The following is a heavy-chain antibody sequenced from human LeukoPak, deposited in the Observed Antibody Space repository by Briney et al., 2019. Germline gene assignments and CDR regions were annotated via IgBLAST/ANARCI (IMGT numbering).Heavy chain of an antibody. CDR1: GDSIRSYY. CDR3: ARFVGRSSSGYYLY. J-gene: IGHJ4*02. D-gene: IGHD6-19*01. V-gene: IGHV4-59*01. Sequence: SETLSLTCTVSGDSIRSYYWSWIRQSPGKGLEWIGYIYYSGSTNYNPSLKSRVTISVDTSRNQFSLKLSSVTAADTAVYYCARFVGRSSSGYYLYWGQGTLVTVSS. CDR2: IYYSGST.